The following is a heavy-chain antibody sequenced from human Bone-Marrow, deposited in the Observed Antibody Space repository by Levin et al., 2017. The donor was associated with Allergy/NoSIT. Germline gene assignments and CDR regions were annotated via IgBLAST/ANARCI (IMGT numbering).Heavy chain of an antibody. CDR1: GFTFSNYA. CDR2: ISLDGNTQ. Sequence: GESLKISCAVSGFTFSNYAMHWVRQAPGRGLEWVAFISLDGNTQYYADSVKGRFTVSRDNSNNTLHLQMNSLRVEDTAIYFCAKDAYTCSGGSCYFVDYWGQGGLVTVS. CDR3: AKDAYTCSGGSCYFVDY. D-gene: IGHD2-15*01. J-gene: IGHJ4*02. V-gene: IGHV3-30*18.